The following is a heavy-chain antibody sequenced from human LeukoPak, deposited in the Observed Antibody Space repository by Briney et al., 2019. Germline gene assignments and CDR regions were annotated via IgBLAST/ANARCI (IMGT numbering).Heavy chain of an antibody. Sequence: GASVKVSCKASGYTFTDYYIHWVRQAPGEGLEWVGWVFPHSGDTYYAQRFHGRVAMTTDTSINTAYMELSRLKSDDTGAYFCARPPRDLVSAAPFPFWGQGTLVTVSS. CDR3: ARPPRDLVSAAPFPF. V-gene: IGHV1-2*02. D-gene: IGHD5/OR15-5a*01. CDR2: VFPHSGDT. J-gene: IGHJ1*01. CDR1: GYTFTDYY.